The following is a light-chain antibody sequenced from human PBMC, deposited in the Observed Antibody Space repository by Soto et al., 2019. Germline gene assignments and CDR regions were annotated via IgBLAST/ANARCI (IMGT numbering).Light chain of an antibody. CDR3: QQYGSSPRT. CDR2: GAS. Sequence: IVLTHAPCTLSLSPVERASLSCMASQSVSSSYLAWYQQKPGQAPRLLIYGASSRATGIPDRFSGSGSGTDFTLTISRLEPEDFAVYYCQQYGSSPRTFGQGTKVDIK. J-gene: IGKJ1*01. V-gene: IGKV3-20*01. CDR1: QSVSSSY.